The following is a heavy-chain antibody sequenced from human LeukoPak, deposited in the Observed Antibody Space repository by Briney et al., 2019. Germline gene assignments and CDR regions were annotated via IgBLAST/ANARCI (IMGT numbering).Heavy chain of an antibody. CDR1: RLTVSSNY. D-gene: IGHD1-26*01. V-gene: IGHV3-66*01. J-gene: IGHJ4*02. CDR3: ATEWELRY. Sequence: GGSLRLSCAASRLTVSSNYLSWVRQVSGKGLEWVSIIYSGGFTYYADSVKGRFTISRDNSKNTFYLQMISLRADDTAVYYCATEWELRYWGQGTLVTVS. CDR2: IYSGGFT.